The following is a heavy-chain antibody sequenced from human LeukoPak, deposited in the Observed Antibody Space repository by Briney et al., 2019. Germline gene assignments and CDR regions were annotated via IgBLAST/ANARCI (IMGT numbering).Heavy chain of an antibody. V-gene: IGHV3-48*03. Sequence: GGSLRLSCAASGFTFSSYEMNWVRQAPGKGLEWVSYISSSGSTIYYADSVKGRFTISRDNAKNSLYLQMNSLRAEDTAVYYCARGASNWNFDYYGMDVWGQGTTVTVSS. CDR2: ISSSGSTI. CDR1: GFTFSSYE. J-gene: IGHJ6*02. CDR3: ARGASNWNFDYYGMDV. D-gene: IGHD1-1*01.